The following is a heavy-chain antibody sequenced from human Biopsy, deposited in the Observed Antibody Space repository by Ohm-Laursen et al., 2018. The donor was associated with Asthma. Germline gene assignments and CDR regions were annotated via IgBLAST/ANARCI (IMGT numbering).Heavy chain of an antibody. CDR2: IIPFYGTT. CDR3: ARCQVGYSSGWSLLLKKIYYSGMDV. J-gene: IGHJ6*02. CDR1: GGTFSTFC. D-gene: IGHD6-19*01. Sequence: SSVKVSCKAPGGTFSTFCISWVRQAPGQGLEWMGRIIPFYGTTNYAQKFQGRVTITADESTSTAYMEVTSLRSEDTAIYYCARCQVGYSSGWSLLLKKIYYSGMDVWGQGTAVTVSS. V-gene: IGHV1-69*15.